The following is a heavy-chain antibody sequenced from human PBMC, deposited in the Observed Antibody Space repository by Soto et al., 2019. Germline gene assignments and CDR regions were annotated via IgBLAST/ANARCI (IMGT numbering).Heavy chain of an antibody. V-gene: IGHV3-33*01. CDR2: IWYDGSNK. CDR1: GFTFSSYG. CDR3: ARGANWLYCSSTSCYSLFDY. Sequence: GVSLRLSCAASGFTFSSYGMHWVRQAPGKGLEWVAVIWYDGSNKYYADSVKGRFTSSRDNSKNTLYLQMNSLRAEDTAVYYYARGANWLYCSSTSCYSLFDYWGQGTLVTVSS. J-gene: IGHJ4*02. D-gene: IGHD2-2*02.